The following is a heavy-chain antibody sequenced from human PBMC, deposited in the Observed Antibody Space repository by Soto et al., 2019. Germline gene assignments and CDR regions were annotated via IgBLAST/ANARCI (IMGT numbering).Heavy chain of an antibody. Sequence: QVQLVQSGAEVKKPGASVKVSCKASGYTFTDCGLHWVRQAPGQGLEWMGWISAANGITKFSQKFQDRGTLTRDTSASTAYMELSSLRSEDTAVYYCARDDFGDYGHFDCWGQGTLVTVSS. J-gene: IGHJ4*02. CDR3: ARDDFGDYGHFDC. CDR2: ISAANGIT. D-gene: IGHD4-17*01. V-gene: IGHV1-3*01. CDR1: GYTFTDCG.